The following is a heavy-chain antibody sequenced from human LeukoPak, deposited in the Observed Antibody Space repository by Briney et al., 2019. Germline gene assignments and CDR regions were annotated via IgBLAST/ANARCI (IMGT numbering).Heavy chain of an antibody. CDR3: ARADIVATKDY. CDR2: INPNSGGT. Sequence: ASVKVSCKASGYTFTGYYMHWLRQAPGQGLEWMGRINPNSGGTNYAQKFQGRVTLTRDTSISTAYMELSKLRSDDTAVYYCARADIVATKDYWGQGTLVTVSS. CDR1: GYTFTGYY. J-gene: IGHJ4*02. V-gene: IGHV1-2*06. D-gene: IGHD2-21*01.